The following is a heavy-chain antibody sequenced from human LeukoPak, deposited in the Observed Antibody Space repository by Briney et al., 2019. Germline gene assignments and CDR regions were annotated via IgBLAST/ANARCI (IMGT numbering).Heavy chain of an antibody. J-gene: IGHJ3*02. CDR1: GYTFTSYY. CDR2: INPNSGGT. V-gene: IGHV1-2*04. CDR3: ARELSLDYYDSSGQKGAFDI. D-gene: IGHD3-22*01. Sequence: ASVKVSCKASGYTFTSYYMHWVRQAPGQGLEWMGWINPNSGGTNYAQKFQGWVTMTRDTSISTAYMELSRLRSDDTAVYYCARELSLDYYDSSGQKGAFDIWGQGTMVTVSS.